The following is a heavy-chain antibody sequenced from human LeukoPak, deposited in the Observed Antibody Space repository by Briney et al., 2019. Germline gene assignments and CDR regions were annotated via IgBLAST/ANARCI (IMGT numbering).Heavy chain of an antibody. J-gene: IGHJ6*03. CDR3: ARTVWFGDYYYYYYVDV. Sequence: GGSLRLSCAASGFTFDDYGMSWVRQAPGKGLEWVSGINWNGGSTGYADSVKGRFTISRDDAKNSLYLQMNSLRAEDTALYYCARTVWFGDYYYYYYVDVWGKGTTVTVSS. D-gene: IGHD3-10*01. CDR2: INWNGGST. CDR1: GFTFDDYG. V-gene: IGHV3-20*04.